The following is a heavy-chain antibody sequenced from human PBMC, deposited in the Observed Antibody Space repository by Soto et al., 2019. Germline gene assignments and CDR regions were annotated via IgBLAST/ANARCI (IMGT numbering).Heavy chain of an antibody. J-gene: IGHJ4*02. Sequence: GGSLRLSCAASGFTFSGSAMHWVRQASGKGLEWVGRIRSKANSYATAYAASVKGRFTISRDDSKNTAYLQMNSLKTEDTAVYYCARRDYDSSGYYFDYWGQGTLVTVSS. V-gene: IGHV3-73*01. CDR1: GFTFSGSA. CDR2: IRSKANSYAT. D-gene: IGHD3-22*01. CDR3: ARRDYDSSGYYFDY.